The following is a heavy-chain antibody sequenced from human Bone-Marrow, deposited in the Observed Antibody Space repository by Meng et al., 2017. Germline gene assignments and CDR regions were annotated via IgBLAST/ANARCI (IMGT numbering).Heavy chain of an antibody. CDR1: GGSISSRNW. J-gene: IGHJ5*02. CDR2: IYHSGST. D-gene: IGHD2-21*02. V-gene: IGHV4-4*02. Sequence: QVPLQESGPRLGEPLGTPSPPCAFSGGSISSRNWWSWGRQPPGKGLEWIWEIYHSGSTNYNPSPKSRVPISVDKAKNQFSLKLSSVTAADTAVYYCARKGVTPRGNWFDPWGQGTLVTVSS. CDR3: ARKGVTPRGNWFDP.